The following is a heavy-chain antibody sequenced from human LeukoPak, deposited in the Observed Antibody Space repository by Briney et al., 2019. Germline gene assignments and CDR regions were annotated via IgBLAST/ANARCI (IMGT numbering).Heavy chain of an antibody. Sequence: PGGSLRLSCAVSGFTVSSNYMSWVRQAPGKGLEWVSVIYSGGSTYYADSVKGRFTISRDNSKNTLYLQVNSLRAEDTAVYYCARGLGGSYHYFDYWGQGTLVTVSS. CDR1: GFTVSSNY. CDR3: ARGLGGSYHYFDY. V-gene: IGHV3-53*01. D-gene: IGHD1-26*01. CDR2: IYSGGST. J-gene: IGHJ4*02.